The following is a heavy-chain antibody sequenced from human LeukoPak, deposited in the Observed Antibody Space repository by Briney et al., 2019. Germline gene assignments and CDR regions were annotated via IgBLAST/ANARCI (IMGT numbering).Heavy chain of an antibody. CDR1: GVTITSYY. Sequence: PAGSLTLSCVASGVTITSYYMHWIRQAAGDRLEWVSSIHTADDTYYPDSVKGRFTISRENAKNLLYLQMNSLGFADTAVYYCASAGSSSPSCSCRIYGLDIWGQGTMVTVTS. V-gene: IGHV3-13*04. CDR2: IHTADDT. J-gene: IGHJ3*02. CDR3: ASAGSSSPSCSCRIYGLDI. D-gene: IGHD2/OR15-2a*01.